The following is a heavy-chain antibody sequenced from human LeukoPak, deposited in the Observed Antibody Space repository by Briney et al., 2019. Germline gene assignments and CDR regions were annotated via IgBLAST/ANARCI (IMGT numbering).Heavy chain of an antibody. CDR1: GYTFTSYG. CDR3: ARGPLGCSSTSCSSLYYYYYYMDV. V-gene: IGHV1-69*05. Sequence: VASVKVSCKASGYTFTSYGISWVRQAPGQGLEWMGWIIPIFGTANYAQKFQGRVTITTDESTSTAYMELSSLRSEDTAVYYCARGPLGCSSTSCSSLYYYYYYMDVWGKGTTVTVSS. CDR2: IIPIFGTA. J-gene: IGHJ6*03. D-gene: IGHD2-2*01.